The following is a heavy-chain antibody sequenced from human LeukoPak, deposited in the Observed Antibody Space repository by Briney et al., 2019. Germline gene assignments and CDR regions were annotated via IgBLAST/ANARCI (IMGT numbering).Heavy chain of an antibody. CDR1: GFTFSNAW. Sequence: GGSLRLSCAASGFTFSNAWMSWVRQAPGKGLEWVGRIKSKTDGGTTDYAAPVKGRFTISRDDSKNTLYLQMNSLKTEDTAVYYCTTPYCSSTSCYEFDPWGQGTLVTVSS. CDR2: IKSKTDGGTT. D-gene: IGHD2-2*01. CDR3: TTPYCSSTSCYEFDP. V-gene: IGHV3-15*01. J-gene: IGHJ5*02.